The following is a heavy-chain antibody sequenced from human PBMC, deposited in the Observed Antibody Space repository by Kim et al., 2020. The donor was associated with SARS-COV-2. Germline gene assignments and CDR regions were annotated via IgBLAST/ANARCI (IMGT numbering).Heavy chain of an antibody. CDR3: ATRYYDFWSGYDFLVFGY. CDR2: FDPEDGET. V-gene: IGHV1-24*01. Sequence: ASVKVSCKVSGYTLTELSMHWVRQAPGKGLEWMGGFDPEDGETIYAQKFQGRVTMTEDTSTDTAYMELSSLRSEDTAVYYCATRYYDFWSGYDFLVFGYWGQGTLVTVSS. J-gene: IGHJ4*02. D-gene: IGHD3-3*01. CDR1: GYTLTELS.